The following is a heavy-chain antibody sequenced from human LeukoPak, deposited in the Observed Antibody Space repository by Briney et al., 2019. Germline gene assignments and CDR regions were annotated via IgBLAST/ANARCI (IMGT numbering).Heavy chain of an antibody. J-gene: IGHJ4*02. V-gene: IGHV6-1*01. CDR3: ARDSGYSGSWSFDH. CDR1: GDSVSRNGPG. CDR2: TYYRSKWYN. D-gene: IGHD6-13*01. Sequence: PSETLSLTCAISGDSVSRNGPGWNWIRQSPSRGLEWLGRTYYRSKWYNDYGSSLKSQVTITPETSKNQFSLQLTSVTPEDTAVYYCARDSGYSGSWSFDHWGQGILVTVSS.